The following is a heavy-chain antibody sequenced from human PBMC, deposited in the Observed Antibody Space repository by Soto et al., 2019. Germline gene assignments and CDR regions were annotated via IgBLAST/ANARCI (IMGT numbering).Heavy chain of an antibody. D-gene: IGHD2-2*01. CDR2: ISGSGGST. CDR3: AKEAVLDIVVVPAAMEGVYAFDI. J-gene: IGHJ3*02. V-gene: IGHV3-23*01. CDR1: GFTFSSYA. Sequence: PGGSLRLSCAASGFTFSSYAMSWVRQAPGKGLEWVSAISGSGGSTYYADSVKGRFTISRDNSKNTLYLQMNSLRAEDTAVYYCAKEAVLDIVVVPAAMEGVYAFDIWGQGTMVTVSS.